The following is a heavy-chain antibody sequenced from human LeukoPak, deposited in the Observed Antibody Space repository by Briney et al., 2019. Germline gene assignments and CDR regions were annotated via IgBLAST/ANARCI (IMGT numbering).Heavy chain of an antibody. CDR1: GGSISSYY. V-gene: IGHV4-59*12. J-gene: IGHJ6*03. Sequence: SETLSLTRTVSGGSISSYYWSWIRQPPGKGLEWIGYIYYSGSTNYNPSLKSRVTMSVDTSKNQFSLKLSSVTAADTAVYYCARGTPYYHGSGSRYYYYYMDVWGKGTTVTISS. CDR3: ARGTPYYHGSGSRYYYYYMDV. D-gene: IGHD3-10*01. CDR2: IYYSGST.